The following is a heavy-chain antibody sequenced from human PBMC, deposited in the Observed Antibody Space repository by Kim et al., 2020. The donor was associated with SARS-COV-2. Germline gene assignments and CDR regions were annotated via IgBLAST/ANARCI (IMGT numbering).Heavy chain of an antibody. CDR2: INERGST. D-gene: IGHD3-3*01. CDR1: GGSFSGYS. V-gene: IGHV4-34*01. CDR3: ARPRDFWSGNGFGY. Sequence: SESLSLTCGVYGGSFSGYSWTWVRQAPGKGLEWIGEINERGSTNYTPSLKSRVTIAINTSKNQFSLKLSSVTAADTAVFYCARPRDFWSGNGFGYWGQGTLVTVSS. J-gene: IGHJ4*02.